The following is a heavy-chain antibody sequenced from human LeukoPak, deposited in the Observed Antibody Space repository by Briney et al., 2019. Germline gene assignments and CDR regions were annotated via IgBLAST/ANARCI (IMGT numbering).Heavy chain of an antibody. Sequence: PSETLSLTCTVSGASISSGSYYWGWIRQPPGKGPEWIGNIYYSGSTYYNPSLKSRVTISVDTSKNQFSLKLSSVTAADTAVYYCAREGYSGSYVLQYYYYMDVWGKGTTVTVSS. V-gene: IGHV4-39*01. J-gene: IGHJ6*03. CDR3: AREGYSGSYVLQYYYYMDV. CDR2: IYYSGST. D-gene: IGHD1-26*01. CDR1: GASISSGSYY.